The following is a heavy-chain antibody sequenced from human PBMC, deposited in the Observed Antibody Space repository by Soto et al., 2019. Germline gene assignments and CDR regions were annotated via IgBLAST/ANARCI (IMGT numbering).Heavy chain of an antibody. V-gene: IGHV3-23*01. CDR2: ISGSGVST. J-gene: IGHJ4*02. CDR1: GFTFSSYA. Sequence: GGSLRLSCAASGFTFSSYAMNWVRQAPGKGLEWVSTISGSGVSTYYADSVKGRFTISRDNSKTTVYLQMNSLKAEDTAVYYCAKGWAHSAFDSYYFEYWGQGTLVTVSS. D-gene: IGHD5-12*01. CDR3: AKGWAHSAFDSYYFEY.